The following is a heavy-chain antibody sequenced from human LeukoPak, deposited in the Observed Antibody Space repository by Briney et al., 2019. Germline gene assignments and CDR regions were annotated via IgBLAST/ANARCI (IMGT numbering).Heavy chain of an antibody. CDR2: ISGSGGST. J-gene: IGHJ4*02. V-gene: IGHV3-23*01. Sequence: GGSLRLSCAASGFTFSSYAMRWVRQAPGKGLEWVSAISGSGGSTYYADSVKGRFTISRDNSKNTLYLQMNSLRAEDTAVYYCAKYPQVPTLYYFDYWGQGTLVTVSS. D-gene: IGHD2-2*01. CDR1: GFTFSSYA. CDR3: AKYPQVPTLYYFDY.